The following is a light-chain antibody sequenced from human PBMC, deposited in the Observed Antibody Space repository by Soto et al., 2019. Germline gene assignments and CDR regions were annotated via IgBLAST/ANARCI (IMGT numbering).Light chain of an antibody. CDR1: QNIGNY. CDR2: VAS. CDR3: QQSYSTPQT. Sequence: DIQMTQSPSSLSASVGDRVTIACRASQNIGNYLNWYQQKPGKAPKLLICVASTLQSGVPSRFSGRGSGTDFTLTISSLQPEDFATDFCQQSYSTPQTFGQGTKVEFK. V-gene: IGKV1-39*01. J-gene: IGKJ1*01.